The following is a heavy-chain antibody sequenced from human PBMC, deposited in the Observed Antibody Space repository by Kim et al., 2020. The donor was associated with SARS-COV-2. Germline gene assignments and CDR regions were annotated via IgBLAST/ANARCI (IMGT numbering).Heavy chain of an antibody. Sequence: SETLSLTCTVSGGSISSSSYYWGWIRQPPGKGLEWIGSIYYSGSTYYNPSLKSRVTISVDTSKNQFSLKLSSVTAADTAVYYCARVVEVAGGVVYFDYWGQGTLVTVSS. CDR2: IYYSGST. J-gene: IGHJ4*02. CDR3: ARVVEVAGGVVYFDY. CDR1: GGSISSSSYY. V-gene: IGHV4-39*07. D-gene: IGHD6-19*01.